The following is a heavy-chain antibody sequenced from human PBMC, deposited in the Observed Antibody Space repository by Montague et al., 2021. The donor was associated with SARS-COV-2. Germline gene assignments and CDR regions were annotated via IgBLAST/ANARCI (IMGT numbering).Heavy chain of an antibody. Sequence: SETLSLTCAVYGGSFSDYYWSWIRQPPGKGLEWIGEINHRGTSKYNTSLKSRVSISLDTSKNQFSLYLSSVTAADTAVYYCARGRQHFNMIVVVMTGREYYFDYWGQGTLVTVSS. CDR1: GGSFSDYY. J-gene: IGHJ4*02. V-gene: IGHV4-34*01. CDR3: ARGRQHFNMIVVVMTGREYYFDY. CDR2: INHRGTS. D-gene: IGHD3-22*01.